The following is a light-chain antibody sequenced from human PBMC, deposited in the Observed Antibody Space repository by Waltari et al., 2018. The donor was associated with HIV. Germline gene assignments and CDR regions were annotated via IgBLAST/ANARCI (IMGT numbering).Light chain of an antibody. CDR2: DVS. Sequence: QPALTQPPSASGSLAPSVTISCSGTRSDVGGYNYVSWYQQYPGKAPKLMIYDVSKRPSGVPNRFSGSKSGNTASLTVSGLQAEDEADYYCSSYAGSDIYVVFGGGTKLTVL. J-gene: IGLJ2*01. V-gene: IGLV2-8*01. CDR3: SSYAGSDIYVV. CDR1: RSDVGGYNY.